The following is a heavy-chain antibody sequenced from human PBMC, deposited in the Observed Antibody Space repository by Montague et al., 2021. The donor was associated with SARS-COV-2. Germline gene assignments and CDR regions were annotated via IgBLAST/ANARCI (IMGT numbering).Heavy chain of an antibody. D-gene: IGHD3-10*01. CDR1: GGSISSSNW. Sequence: SETLSLTCAVSGGSISSSNWWSWVRQPPGKGLEWIGEIYHSGSTNYNPSLKSRVTISVDKSKNQFFLKLSSVTAADTAVYYCARTLWFGELLSYYYYGMDVWGQGTTVTVSS. V-gene: IGHV4-4*02. CDR3: ARTLWFGELLSYYYYGMDV. CDR2: IYHSGST. J-gene: IGHJ6*02.